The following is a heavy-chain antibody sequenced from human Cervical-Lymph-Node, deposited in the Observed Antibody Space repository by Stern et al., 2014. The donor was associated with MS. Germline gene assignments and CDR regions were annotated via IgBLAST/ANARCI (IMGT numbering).Heavy chain of an antibody. J-gene: IGHJ4*02. D-gene: IGHD3-10*01. V-gene: IGHV1-46*03. CDR1: GYTFTSHY. CDR2: INPSGGRT. CDR3: ARRGVGSSTTAPFDY. Sequence: QVQLVQSGAEVRKPGASVKVSCKASGYTFTSHYMHWVRQAPGQGLEWMGIINPSGGRTNYAQKFQGRVTMTTDTSTSTVYMELSSLRTEDTAVYYCARRGVGSSTTAPFDYWGQGTLVTVSS.